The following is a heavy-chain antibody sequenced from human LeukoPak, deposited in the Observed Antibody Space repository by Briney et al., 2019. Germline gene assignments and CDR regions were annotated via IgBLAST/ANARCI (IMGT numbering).Heavy chain of an antibody. CDR3: ARGRGYGY. Sequence: GSLSLSCAASGFTFSSYEMNWVRQAPGTGLEWLSYISSSGSSIKYADSVKGRFTISRDNAKNSLYLQMNSLRAEDTAVYYCARGRGYGYWGQGTLVTVSS. J-gene: IGHJ4*02. V-gene: IGHV3-48*03. CDR1: GFTFSSYE. CDR2: ISSSGSSI. D-gene: IGHD5-12*01.